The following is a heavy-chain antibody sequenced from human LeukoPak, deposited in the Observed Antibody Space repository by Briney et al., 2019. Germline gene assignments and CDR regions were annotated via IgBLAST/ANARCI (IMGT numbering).Heavy chain of an antibody. CDR1: GFTFSSYA. V-gene: IGHV3-30*01. J-gene: IGHJ4*02. CDR2: ISYDGSNK. Sequence: GRSLRLSCAASGFTFSSYAMHWVRQAPGKGLEWVAVISYDGSNKYYADSVKGRFTISRDNSKNTLYLQMNSLRAEDTAMYYCARDPTYWELPTTYYFDYWGQGTLVTVSS. CDR3: ARDPTYWELPTTYYFDY. D-gene: IGHD1-26*01.